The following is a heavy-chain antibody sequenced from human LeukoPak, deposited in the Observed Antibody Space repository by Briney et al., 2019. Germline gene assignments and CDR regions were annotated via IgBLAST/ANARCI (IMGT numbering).Heavy chain of an antibody. D-gene: IGHD4-23*01. V-gene: IGHV4-4*02. CDR3: ASAVTPPFYYFDY. Sequence: SETLSLTCAVSGGSISSSNWWSWVRQPPGKGLEWIGEIYHSGSTNYNPSLKSRVTISVDKSKNQFSLKLSSVTAADTAVYYCASAVTPPFYYFDYWGQGTLVTVSS. CDR1: GGSISSSNW. CDR2: IYHSGST. J-gene: IGHJ4*02.